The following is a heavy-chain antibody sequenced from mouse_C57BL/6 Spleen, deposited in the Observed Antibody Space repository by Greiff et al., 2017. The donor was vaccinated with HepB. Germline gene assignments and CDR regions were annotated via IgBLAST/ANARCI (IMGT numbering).Heavy chain of an antibody. Sequence: DVMLVESGGGLVKPGGSLKLSCAASGFTFSDYGMHWVRQAPEKGLEWVAYISSGSSTIYYADTVKGRFTISRDNAKNTLFLQMTSLRSEDTAMYYCARAYDGRLHLFDYWGQGTTLTVSS. V-gene: IGHV5-17*01. CDR1: GFTFSDYG. D-gene: IGHD2-3*01. CDR2: ISSGSSTI. CDR3: ARAYDGRLHLFDY. J-gene: IGHJ2*01.